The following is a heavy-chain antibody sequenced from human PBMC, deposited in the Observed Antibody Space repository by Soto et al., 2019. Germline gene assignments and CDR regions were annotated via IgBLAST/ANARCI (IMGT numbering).Heavy chain of an antibody. V-gene: IGHV1-18*01. CDR2: ISAYNGNT. J-gene: IGHJ3*02. CDR1: GYTFTSYG. D-gene: IGHD4-17*01. Sequence: ASVKVSCKASGYTFTSYGISWVRQAPGQGLEWMGWISAYNGNTNYAQKLQGRVTMTTDTSTSTAYMELRSLRSDDTAVYYCATLDYGDYYATFVIWGQGTMVTVSS. CDR3: ATLDYGDYYATFVI.